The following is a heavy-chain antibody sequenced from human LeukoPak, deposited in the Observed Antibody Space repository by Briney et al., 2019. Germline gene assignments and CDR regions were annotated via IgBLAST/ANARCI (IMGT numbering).Heavy chain of an antibody. J-gene: IGHJ4*02. CDR3: ARGYCSSTSCLIGDYYFDY. V-gene: IGHV4-59*01. Sequence: SETLSLTCTVSGGSISSYYWSWTRQPPGKGLEWIGYIYYSGSTNYNPSLKSRVTISVDTSKNQFSLKLSSVTAADTAVYYCARGYCSSTSCLIGDYYFDYWGQGTLVTVSS. CDR1: GGSISSYY. D-gene: IGHD2-2*01. CDR2: IYYSGST.